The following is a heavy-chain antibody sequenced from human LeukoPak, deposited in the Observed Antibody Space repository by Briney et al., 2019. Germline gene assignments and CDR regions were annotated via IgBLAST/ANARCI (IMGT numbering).Heavy chain of an antibody. CDR1: GGSISGHY. J-gene: IGHJ4*02. CDR3: ARGSGSNSYDY. V-gene: IGHV4-4*07. CDR2: IYTGGNT. D-gene: IGHD1-26*01. Sequence: SETLSLTCTVSGGSISGHYWNWIRQPAGKGLEWIGRIYTGGNTNYNPSLKSRVTMSVDTSKTQFSLNLASVTAAYTAVYYCARGSGSNSYDYWGQGTLVTVSS.